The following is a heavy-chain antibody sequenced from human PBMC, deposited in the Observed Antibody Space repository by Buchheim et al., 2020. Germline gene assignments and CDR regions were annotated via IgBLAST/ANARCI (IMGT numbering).Heavy chain of an antibody. D-gene: IGHD3-10*01. Sequence: QVQLVESGGGLVKPGGSLRLSCAASGFTFSDYYMTWIRQAPGKGLEWASSISLSGSNMYYADSVKGRFTISRDNANNSLYLQLNSLRAEDTALYYCARAQQPYYYASGGFAVWGQGTL. V-gene: IGHV3-11*01. J-gene: IGHJ4*02. CDR3: ARAQQPYYYASGGFAV. CDR2: ISLSGSNM. CDR1: GFTFSDYY.